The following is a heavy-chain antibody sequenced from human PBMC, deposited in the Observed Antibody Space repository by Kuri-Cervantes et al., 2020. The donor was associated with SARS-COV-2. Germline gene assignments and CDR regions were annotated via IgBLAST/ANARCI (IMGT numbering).Heavy chain of an antibody. J-gene: IGHJ4*02. CDR2: IYSGGST. Sequence: GGSLRLSCAASGFTVSSNYMSWVRQAPGKGLEWVSVIYSGGSTYYADSVKSRFTISRDNSKNTLYLQMNSLRAEDTAVYYCATPREYYDSSGSFDYWGQGTLVTVSS. CDR3: ATPREYYDSSGSFDY. V-gene: IGHV3-66*02. CDR1: GFTVSSNY. D-gene: IGHD3-22*01.